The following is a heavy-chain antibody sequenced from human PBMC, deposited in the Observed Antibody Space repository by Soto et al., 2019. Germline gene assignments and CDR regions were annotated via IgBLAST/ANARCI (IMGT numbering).Heavy chain of an antibody. D-gene: IGHD5-12*01. CDR2: IYYSGST. CDR1: GGSISSYY. Sequence: QVQLQESGPGLVKPSETLSLTCTVSGGSISSYYWSWIRQPPGKGLEWIGYIYYSGSTNYNPSLKSRFTISVDTSKNQVSLKLSSVTAADTAVYYCASGYRGYSDAFDSWGQGTMVTVSS. J-gene: IGHJ3*02. V-gene: IGHV4-59*01. CDR3: ASGYRGYSDAFDS.